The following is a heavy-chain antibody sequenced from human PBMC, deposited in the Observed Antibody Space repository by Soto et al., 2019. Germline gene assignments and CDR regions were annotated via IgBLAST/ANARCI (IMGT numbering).Heavy chain of an antibody. CDR3: AKDADFWSGYPYYFDY. Sequence: PGGSLRLSCAAPGFTFSSYGMHWVRQAPGKGLEWVAVISYDGSNKYYADSVKGRFTISRDNSKNTLYLQMNSLRAEDTAVYYCAKDADFWSGYPYYFDYWGQGTLVTVSS. CDR2: ISYDGSNK. V-gene: IGHV3-30*18. CDR1: GFTFSSYG. J-gene: IGHJ4*02. D-gene: IGHD3-3*01.